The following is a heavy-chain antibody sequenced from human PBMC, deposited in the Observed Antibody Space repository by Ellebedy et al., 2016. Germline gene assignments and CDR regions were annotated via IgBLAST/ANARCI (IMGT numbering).Heavy chain of an antibody. V-gene: IGHV4-59*03. CDR2: IYNNGKT. J-gene: IGHJ4*02. CDR1: GGSINTYY. D-gene: IGHD3-16*01. Sequence: SETLSLTXTVSGGSINTYYWSWIRQAPGKGLEWIANIYNNGKTSYNAALNSRVTISTDTSTNQVSLRLTSVTAADTAVYYYARPVGFGGVINYFDSWGQGILVTVSS. CDR3: ARPVGFGGVINYFDS.